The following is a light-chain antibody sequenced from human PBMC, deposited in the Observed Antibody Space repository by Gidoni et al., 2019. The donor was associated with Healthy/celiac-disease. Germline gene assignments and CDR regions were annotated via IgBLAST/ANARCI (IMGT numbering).Light chain of an antibody. Sequence: HSLLTQPPSASGTPGHRFTISCSVSSSNIVSNTVNWYQQLPGTAPKLLLYSNNQRPSGVPDRYPGSKSGTSTSLAISGLRSEDEADYYCAAWDDGLNGWVFGGGTKLTVL. CDR1: SSNIVSNT. CDR2: SNN. J-gene: IGLJ3*02. CDR3: AAWDDGLNGWV. V-gene: IGLV1-44*01.